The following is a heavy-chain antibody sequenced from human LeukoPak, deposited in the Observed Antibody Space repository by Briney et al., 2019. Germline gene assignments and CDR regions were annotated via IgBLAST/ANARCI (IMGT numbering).Heavy chain of an antibody. D-gene: IGHD5-24*01. CDR2: TYYRSKWYN. J-gene: IGHJ6*03. CDR3: ARRRWLDLAGSRWRNYYMDV. V-gene: IGHV6-1*01. Sequence: SQTLSLTCDISGDSVSSNSAAWNWIRQSPLRGLEWLGRTYYRSKWYNDYAVSVKSRITINPDTSKNQFSLKLSSVTAADTAVYYCARRRWLDLAGSRWRNYYMDVWGKGTTVTISS. CDR1: GDSVSSNSAA.